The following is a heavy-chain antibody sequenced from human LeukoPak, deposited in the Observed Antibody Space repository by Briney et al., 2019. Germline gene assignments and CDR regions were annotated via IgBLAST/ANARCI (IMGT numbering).Heavy chain of an antibody. D-gene: IGHD5-18*01. CDR3: AKDVRGYRRPLDY. Sequence: GGSLRLSCAASGFTFSSYSMNWVRQSPGKGLEWVSGISGSGDRKYIADSVKGRFTISRDNSQNTLYLQINTLRADDTAIYYCAKDVRGYRRPLDYWGQGTLVTVSS. CDR1: GFTFSSYS. CDR2: ISGSGDRK. J-gene: IGHJ4*02. V-gene: IGHV3-23*01.